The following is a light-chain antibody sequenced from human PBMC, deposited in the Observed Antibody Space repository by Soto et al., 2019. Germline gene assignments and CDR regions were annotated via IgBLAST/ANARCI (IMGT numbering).Light chain of an antibody. V-gene: IGLV2-11*01. CDR2: DVS. CDR3: CSYAGDFYV. J-gene: IGLJ1*01. CDR1: TSDVGGYDY. Sequence: QSVLTQPRSVSGSPGQSVAISCTGTTSDVGGYDYVSWHQQHPGNAPELIIFDVSKRPSGVPDRFSGSKSGNTASLTITGLQAEDEADYFCCSYAGDFYVFGSGTKVTVL.